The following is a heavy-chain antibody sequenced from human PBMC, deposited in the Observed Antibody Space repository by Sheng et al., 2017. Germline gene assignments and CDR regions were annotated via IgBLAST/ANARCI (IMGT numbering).Heavy chain of an antibody. CDR3: ARSCTTTSCYAED. Sequence: EVQLVESGGGLVQPGGSLRLSCAASGFTFSGYWMHWVRQAPGEGWVWVSRINTDASGINYADSVKGRFTISRDNARNTLYLQMNSLRVEDTAVYYCARSCTTTSCYAEDWGQGTLV. J-gene: IGHJ4*02. D-gene: IGHD2-2*01. CDR2: INTDASGI. CDR1: GFTFSGYW. V-gene: IGHV3-74*01.